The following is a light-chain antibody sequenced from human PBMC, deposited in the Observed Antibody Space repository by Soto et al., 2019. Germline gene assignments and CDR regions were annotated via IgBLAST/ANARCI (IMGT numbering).Light chain of an antibody. J-gene: IGKJ4*01. CDR2: DAS. CDR1: QSITTY. CDR3: QQYDNLPLT. V-gene: IGKV1-33*01. Sequence: DIQMTQSPSSLSSSVCERFTITCRASQSITTYLNWYQQSPGKAPKLLIYDASNLETGVPSRFSGTGSGTDFTFTISSLQPEDIATYYCQQYDNLPLTFGGGTKVDNK.